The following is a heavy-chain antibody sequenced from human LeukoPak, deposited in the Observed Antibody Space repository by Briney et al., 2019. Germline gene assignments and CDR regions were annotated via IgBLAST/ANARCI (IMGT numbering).Heavy chain of an antibody. Sequence: GGSLRVSRAASGFSFSTYRMNWVRQAPGKGLEWISYISSGSNTIYYADSVKGRFTISRDNAKNSLYLHMNSLRDGDTAVYSCARGHYYFLAMDVWGQGPAVTVSS. V-gene: IGHV3-48*02. CDR1: GFSFSTYR. CDR3: ARGHYYFLAMDV. CDR2: ISSGSNTI. J-gene: IGHJ6*02.